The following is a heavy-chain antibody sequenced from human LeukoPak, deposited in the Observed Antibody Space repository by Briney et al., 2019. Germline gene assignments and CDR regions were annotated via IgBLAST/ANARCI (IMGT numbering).Heavy chain of an antibody. J-gene: IGHJ4*02. CDR2: ISGSGGST. V-gene: IGHV3-23*01. Sequence: GGSLRLSCAASGFTFSSYAMSWVRQAPGMGLEWVSAISGSGGSTYYADSVKGRFTISRDNSKNTLYLQMNSLRAEDTAVYYCAKLYDYGGNILHYWGQGTLVTVSS. CDR3: AKLYDYGGNILHY. D-gene: IGHD4-23*01. CDR1: GFTFSSYA.